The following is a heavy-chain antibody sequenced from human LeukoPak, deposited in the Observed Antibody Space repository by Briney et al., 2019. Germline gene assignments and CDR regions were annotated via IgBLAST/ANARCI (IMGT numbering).Heavy chain of an antibody. D-gene: IGHD4-17*01. Sequence: PGGSLRLSCAASGFTFSNYGMHWVRQAPGKGLEWVVVIWYDGSNKYYADSVKGRFTISRDNSKNTLDLQMNSLRAEDTAVYYCARNGDPTQYFDLWGRGTLVTVSS. CDR1: GFTFSNYG. J-gene: IGHJ2*01. V-gene: IGHV3-33*01. CDR3: ARNGDPTQYFDL. CDR2: IWYDGSNK.